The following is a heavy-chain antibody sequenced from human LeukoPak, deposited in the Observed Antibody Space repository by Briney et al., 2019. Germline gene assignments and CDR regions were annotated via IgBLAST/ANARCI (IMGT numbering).Heavy chain of an antibody. D-gene: IGHD5-24*01. CDR3: AREVGMATIKGGYFDY. Sequence: GGSLRLSCAASGFTFSSYSMNWVRQAPGKGLEWVSSISSSSSYIYYADSVKGRFTISRDNAKNSLYLQMNSLRAEDTAVYYCAREVGMATIKGGYFDYWGQGTLVTVSS. CDR2: ISSSSSYI. CDR1: GFTFSSYS. V-gene: IGHV3-21*01. J-gene: IGHJ4*02.